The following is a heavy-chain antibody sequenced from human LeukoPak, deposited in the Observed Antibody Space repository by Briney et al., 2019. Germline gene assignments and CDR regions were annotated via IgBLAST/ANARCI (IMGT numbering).Heavy chain of an antibody. V-gene: IGHV4-59*01. J-gene: IGHJ5*02. CDR2: IYYSGST. CDR3: ARGAASATGDWFDP. D-gene: IGHD6-13*01. CDR1: GGSISSYY. Sequence: SLETLSLTCIVSGGSISSYYWSWIRQPPGKGLEWIGYIYYSGSTKYNPSLKSRVTISVDTSKNQFSLRLSSVTAADTAVYYCARGAASATGDWFDPWGQGTLVTVSS.